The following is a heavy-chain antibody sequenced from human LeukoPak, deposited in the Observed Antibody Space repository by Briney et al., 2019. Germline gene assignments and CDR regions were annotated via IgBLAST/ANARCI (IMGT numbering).Heavy chain of an antibody. J-gene: IGHJ6*04. CDR3: AELGITMIGGV. CDR2: ISSSGSTI. CDR1: GFTFSSYE. Sequence: GGSLRLSCGASGFTFSSYEMNWVRQAPGKGLEWVSYISSSGSTIYYADSVKGRFTISRDNAKNSLFLQMNSLRAEDTAVYYCAELGITMIGGVWGKGTTVTISS. V-gene: IGHV3-48*03. D-gene: IGHD3-10*02.